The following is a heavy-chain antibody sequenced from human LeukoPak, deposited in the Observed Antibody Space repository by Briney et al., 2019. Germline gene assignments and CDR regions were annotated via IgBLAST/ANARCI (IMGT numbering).Heavy chain of an antibody. V-gene: IGHV3-7*01. CDR3: ARDRSPFYAPRGMDV. J-gene: IGHJ6*02. D-gene: IGHD2/OR15-2a*01. Sequence: QTGGSLKLSCVASRFTFSNHYMSWVRQAPGKGLEWVATIKPDGSETFYVDSVKGRFTVSRDNAKNSLYLQMNSLRAEDTAVYYCARDRSPFYAPRGMDVWGQGTTVTVSS. CDR2: IKPDGSET. CDR1: RFTFSNHY.